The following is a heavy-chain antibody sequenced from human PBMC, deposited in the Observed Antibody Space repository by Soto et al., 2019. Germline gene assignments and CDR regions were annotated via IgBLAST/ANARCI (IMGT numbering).Heavy chain of an antibody. Sequence: SETLSLTCTVSGGSISSYYWSWIRQPPGKGLEWIGYIYYSGSTNYNPSLKSRVTISVDTSKNQFSLKLSSVTAADTAVYYCASGGATGDYMDVWGKGTTVTVSS. CDR2: IYYSGST. V-gene: IGHV4-59*08. D-gene: IGHD3-10*01. CDR1: GGSISSYY. CDR3: ASGGATGDYMDV. J-gene: IGHJ6*03.